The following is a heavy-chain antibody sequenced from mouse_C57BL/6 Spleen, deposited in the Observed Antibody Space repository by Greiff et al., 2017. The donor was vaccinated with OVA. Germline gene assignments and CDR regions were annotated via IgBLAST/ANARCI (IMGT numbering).Heavy chain of an antibody. CDR3: ARGAAQATIYFDC. J-gene: IGHJ2*01. CDR2: IDPSDSYT. V-gene: IGHV1-69*01. Sequence: VQLQQPGAELVMPGASVKLSCKASGYTFTSYWMHWVKQRPGQGLEWIGEIDPSDSYTNYNQKFKGKSTLTVDKSSSTAYMQLSSLTSEDSAVYYCARGAAQATIYFDCWGQGTTLTVSS. D-gene: IGHD3-2*02. CDR1: GYTFTSYW.